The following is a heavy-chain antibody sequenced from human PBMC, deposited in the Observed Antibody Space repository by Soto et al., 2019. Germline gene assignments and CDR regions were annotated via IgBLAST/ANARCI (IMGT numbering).Heavy chain of an antibody. CDR1: GGSISSSSSY. Sequence: SETLSLTCNVSGGSISSSSSYWGWIRQPPGKGLEWVGNIFSDGSTYYTPSLEGRVTISVDTSKNQFSLRLTSVTAADTATYSCARVRAVYADSRGYSDYFDHWGQGALVTVSS. J-gene: IGHJ4*02. CDR3: ARVRAVYADSRGYSDYFDH. D-gene: IGHD3-22*01. CDR2: IFSDGST. V-gene: IGHV4-39*02.